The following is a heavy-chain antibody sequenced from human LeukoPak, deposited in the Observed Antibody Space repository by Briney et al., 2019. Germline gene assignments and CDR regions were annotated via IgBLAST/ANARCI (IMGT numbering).Heavy chain of an antibody. CDR1: GFTFSSYG. CDR2: ISYDGSNK. Sequence: GGSLRLSCAASGFTFSSYGMHWVRQAPGKGLEWVAVISYDGSNKYYADSVKGRFTISRDNSKNTLYLQMNSLRAEDTAVYYCAKGEWLDPWGQGTLVTVSS. CDR3: AKGEWLDP. V-gene: IGHV3-30*18. J-gene: IGHJ5*02.